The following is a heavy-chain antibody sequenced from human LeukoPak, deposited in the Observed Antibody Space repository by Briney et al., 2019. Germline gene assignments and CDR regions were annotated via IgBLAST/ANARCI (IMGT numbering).Heavy chain of an antibody. CDR2: ISYDGSNK. CDR1: GFTFSSYA. D-gene: IGHD3-10*01. J-gene: IGHJ4*02. CDR3: ARGFEKYYGTGSHLDY. V-gene: IGHV3-30-3*01. Sequence: GGSLRLPCAASGFTFSSYAMHWVRQAPGKGLEWVAVISYDGSNKYYADSVKGRFTISRDNSKNTLYLQMNSLTAEDTAVYYCARGFEKYYGTGSHLDYWGQGTLVTVSS.